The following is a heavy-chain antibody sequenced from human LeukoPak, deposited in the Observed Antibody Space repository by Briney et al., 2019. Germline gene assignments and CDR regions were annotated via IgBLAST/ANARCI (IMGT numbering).Heavy chain of an antibody. Sequence: GGSLRLSCAASGFTFSSYGMHWVRQAPGKGLEWVAVISYDGSNKYYADSVKGRFTISRDNSKNTLYLQMNSLRAEDTAVYYCAKLAGTFSAIMSVAYFDYWGQGTLVTVSS. CDR1: GFTFSSYG. J-gene: IGHJ4*02. CDR2: ISYDGSNK. CDR3: AKLAGTFSAIMSVAYFDY. V-gene: IGHV3-30*18. D-gene: IGHD1-1*01.